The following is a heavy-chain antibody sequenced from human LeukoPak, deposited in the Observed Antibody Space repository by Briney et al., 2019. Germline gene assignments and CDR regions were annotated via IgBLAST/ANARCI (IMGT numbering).Heavy chain of an antibody. Sequence: PGGSLRLSCAASGFTFYNAWMSWVREAPGKGVEWIGRIETKIDGGTTDYAAPVKGRFTISRDDSKNTLYLQMNSLKTEDTAVYYCTTDLGGLLDSWGQGTLVTVSS. D-gene: IGHD4-17*01. CDR3: TTDLGGLLDS. J-gene: IGHJ4*02. CDR2: IETKIDGGTT. V-gene: IGHV3-15*04. CDR1: GFTFYNAW.